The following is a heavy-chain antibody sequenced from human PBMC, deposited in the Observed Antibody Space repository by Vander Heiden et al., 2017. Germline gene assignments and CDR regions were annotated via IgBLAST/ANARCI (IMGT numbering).Heavy chain of an antibody. CDR2: IRSKAYGGTT. J-gene: IGHJ4*02. CDR3: TREPGGGGWNYVDY. V-gene: IGHV3-49*05. CDR1: GFTSGDNA. D-gene: IGHD2-15*01. Sequence: EVQLVESGVGLVKPGRSLRLSCTASGFTSGDNAMSWFRQAPGKGLEWVGFIRSKAYGGTTEYAASVKGRFTISRDDSKSIAYLQMNSLKTEDTAVYYCTREPGGGGWNYVDYWGQGTLVTVSS.